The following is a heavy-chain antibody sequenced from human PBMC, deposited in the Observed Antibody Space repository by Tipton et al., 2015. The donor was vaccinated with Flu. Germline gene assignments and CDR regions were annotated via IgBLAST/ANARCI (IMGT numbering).Heavy chain of an antibody. J-gene: IGHJ4*02. D-gene: IGHD3-10*01. CDR3: ARPPYYYGSGSNS. CDR1: GFTFSSYS. V-gene: IGHV3-48*04. Sequence: SLRLSCAASGFTFSSYSMNWVRQAPGKGLEWVSYISSSSSTIYYADSVKGRFTISRDNAKNSLYLQMNSLRAEDTAVYYCARPPYYYGSGSNSWGQGTLVTVSS. CDR2: ISSSSSTI.